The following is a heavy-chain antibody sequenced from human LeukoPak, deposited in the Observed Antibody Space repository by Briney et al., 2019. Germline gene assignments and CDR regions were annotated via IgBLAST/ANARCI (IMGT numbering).Heavy chain of an antibody. Sequence: PSEALSLTCTVSGGSISSNSYYWGWIRQPPGKGLEWIGNIYYSGSTYYNPSLKSRVTISVDTSKNQLSLKLSSVTAADTAVYYCATLSDGYSSGWRASHRPLDYWGQGTLVTVSS. D-gene: IGHD6-19*01. CDR3: ATLSDGYSSGWRASHRPLDY. J-gene: IGHJ4*02. CDR1: GGSISSNSYY. CDR2: IYYSGST. V-gene: IGHV4-39*01.